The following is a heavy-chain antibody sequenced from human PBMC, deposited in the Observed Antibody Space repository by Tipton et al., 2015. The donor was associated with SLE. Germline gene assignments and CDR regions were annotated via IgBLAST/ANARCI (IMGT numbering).Heavy chain of an antibody. D-gene: IGHD2-8*02. CDR2: ISPNNGDT. Sequence: QLVQSGAEVRKPGASVKVSCKASGYTFTNYGTSWVRQAPGQGLEWMGWISPNNGDTKYAQRFQGRVTMTTDTSTSTSYMALRSPRSDDTAIYYCARECSGTGCLDYWGQGTLVTVSS. CDR3: ARECSGTGCLDY. V-gene: IGHV1-18*01. J-gene: IGHJ4*02. CDR1: GYTFTNYG.